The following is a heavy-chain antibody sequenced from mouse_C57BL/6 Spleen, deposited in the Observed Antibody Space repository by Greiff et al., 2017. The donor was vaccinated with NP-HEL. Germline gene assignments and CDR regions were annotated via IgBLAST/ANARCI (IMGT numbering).Heavy chain of an antibody. CDR3: ARKLRLYAMDY. V-gene: IGHV1-69*01. Sequence: QVQLQQPGAELVMPGASVKLSCKASGYTFTSYWMHWVKQRPGQGLEWIGEIDPSDSYTNYNQKFKGKSTLTVDKSSSTAYMQLSSLTSEDSAVYYCARKLRLYAMDYWGQGTSVTVSS. D-gene: IGHD3-2*02. J-gene: IGHJ4*01. CDR1: GYTFTSYW. CDR2: IDPSDSYT.